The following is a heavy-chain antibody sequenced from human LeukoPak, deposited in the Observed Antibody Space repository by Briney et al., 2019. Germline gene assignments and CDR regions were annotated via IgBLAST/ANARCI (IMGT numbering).Heavy chain of an antibody. J-gene: IGHJ4*02. CDR1: GGTFSSYA. CDR3: ASEVSRIHFGEYTYY. Sequence: ASVKVSCKASGGTFSSYAISWVRQAPGQGLEWMGGIIPIFGTANYAQKFQGRVTITADESTSTAYMELSSLRSEDTAVYYCASEVSRIHFGEYTYYWGQGTLVTVSS. V-gene: IGHV1-69*13. D-gene: IGHD3-10*01. CDR2: IIPIFGTA.